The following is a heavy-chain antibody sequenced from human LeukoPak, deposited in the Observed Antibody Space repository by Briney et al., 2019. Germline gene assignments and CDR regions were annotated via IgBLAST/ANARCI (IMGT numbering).Heavy chain of an antibody. J-gene: IGHJ4*02. CDR2: ISAYNGNT. Sequence: RWASVKVSCRASGYTFTSYGITWVRQAPGQGLEWMGWISAYNGNTNYAQKLQGRVTMTTDTSTSTAYMELRSLRSDDTAVYYCARGRWGSYYFDHWGQGTLVTVSS. CDR1: GYTFTSYG. V-gene: IGHV1-18*01. D-gene: IGHD3-16*01. CDR3: ARGRWGSYYFDH.